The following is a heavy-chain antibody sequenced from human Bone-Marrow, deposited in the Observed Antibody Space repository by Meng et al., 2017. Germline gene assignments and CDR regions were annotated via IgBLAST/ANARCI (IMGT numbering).Heavy chain of an antibody. CDR3: AASPGWWRIDS. V-gene: IGHV4-4*02. CDR1: GASVSAGYW. CDR2: FHHSGNT. Sequence: ARLEGSGRGRAKASGTLSIPCGASGASVSAGYWWTWARQPPGKGLEGIGEFHHSGNTNYNPSLRSRVTISVDTSKNQFSLRLTSVTAADTAVYYCAASPGWWRIDSWGQGTLVTAPQ. D-gene: IGHD6-19*01. J-gene: IGHJ4*02.